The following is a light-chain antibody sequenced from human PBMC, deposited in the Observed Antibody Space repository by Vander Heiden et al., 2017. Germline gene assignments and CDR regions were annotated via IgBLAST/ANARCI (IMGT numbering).Light chain of an antibody. J-gene: IGLJ2*01. CDR2: ECS. V-gene: IGLV2-23*03. CDR1: SSDIGSYDP. CDR3: CSYAGSRTFVL. Sequence: QSALTQPASVSGSPGQSITISCTGTSSDIGSYDPVSWYQQHPGKAPKLMIYECSKRPSGVSDRFSGSKSGNTASLTISGLQAEDEADYYCCSYAGSRTFVLFGGGTKLTVL.